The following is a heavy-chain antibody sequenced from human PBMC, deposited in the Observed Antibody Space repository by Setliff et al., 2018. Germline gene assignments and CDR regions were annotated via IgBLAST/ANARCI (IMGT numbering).Heavy chain of an antibody. CDR2: INHAGSDK. V-gene: IGHV3-7*03. Sequence: PGGSLRLSCAASGFTFSTHAMTWVRQAPGKGLEWVANINHAGSDKYYVDSVKGRFTISRDNAKNSLYLQMNSLRAEDTAVYYCARGTAMDHWGQGTLVTVSS. CDR3: ARGTAMDH. D-gene: IGHD5-18*01. CDR1: GFTFSTHA. J-gene: IGHJ4*02.